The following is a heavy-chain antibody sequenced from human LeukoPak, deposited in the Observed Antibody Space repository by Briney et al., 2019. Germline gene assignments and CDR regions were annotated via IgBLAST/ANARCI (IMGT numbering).Heavy chain of an antibody. CDR2: INPNSGGT. Sequence: ASVKVSCKASGYTFTGYYMHWVRQAPGQGLEWMGWINPNSGGTNYAQKFQGRVTMTRDTSISTAYMELSRLRSDDTAVYYCARGDLVATGKYYYYGMDVWGQGTTVTVSS. CDR1: GYTFTGYY. V-gene: IGHV1-2*02. CDR3: ARGDLVATGKYYYYGMDV. J-gene: IGHJ6*02. D-gene: IGHD5-12*01.